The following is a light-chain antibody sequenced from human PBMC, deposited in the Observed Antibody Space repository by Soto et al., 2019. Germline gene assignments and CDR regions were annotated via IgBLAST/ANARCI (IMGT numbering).Light chain of an antibody. Sequence: QSALTQPASVSGSPGQSITISCTGASSDVGGYNFVSWYQQHPGKAPTLMIFDVSQRPSGVPDRFSGSKSGNTASLTISGLQADDEADYYCCSYGGSYTWVFGGGTKLTVL. CDR2: DVS. V-gene: IGLV2-11*01. CDR3: CSYGGSYTWV. J-gene: IGLJ3*02. CDR1: SSDVGGYNF.